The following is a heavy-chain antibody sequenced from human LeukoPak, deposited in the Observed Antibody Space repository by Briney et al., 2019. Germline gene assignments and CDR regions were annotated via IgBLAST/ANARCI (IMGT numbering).Heavy chain of an antibody. CDR2: VNINGRT. D-gene: IGHD6-13*01. J-gene: IGHJ4*02. Sequence: SETLSLTCTVSGGSFSDYWWNWIRQSQGKGLERIGEVNINGRTNYNPSLSSRVSITVDRSTKQYSFKLTSLTAAATAPSSCSIRFGRLVAGGSLCDSWGQGTLVTVSS. CDR1: GGSFSDYW. CDR3: SIRFGRLVAGGSLCDS. V-gene: IGHV4-34*03.